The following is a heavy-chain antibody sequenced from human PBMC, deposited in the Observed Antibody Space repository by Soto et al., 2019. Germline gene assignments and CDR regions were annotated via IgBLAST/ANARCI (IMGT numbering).Heavy chain of an antibody. V-gene: IGHV3-23*01. Sequence: AGSLRLACAASGLPFISYAMSWVRQAPGRGLEWVSAISGSGGSTYYADSVKGRFTISRDNSKNTLYLQMNSLRAEDTAVYYCATLGNYPVDDWGQGTLVTVSS. J-gene: IGHJ4*02. CDR1: GLPFISYA. CDR2: ISGSGGST. D-gene: IGHD1-7*01. CDR3: ATLGNYPVDD.